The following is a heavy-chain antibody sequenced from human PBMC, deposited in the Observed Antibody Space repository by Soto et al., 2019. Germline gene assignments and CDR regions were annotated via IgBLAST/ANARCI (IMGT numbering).Heavy chain of an antibody. J-gene: IGHJ2*01. CDR1: GDSISSYY. V-gene: IGHV4-59*01. D-gene: IGHD2-2*01. CDR3: ARVSCSSTSCYFPWYFDL. Sequence: QVQLQESGPGLVKPSETLSLTCTVSGDSISSYYWSWIRQPPGKGLEWIGYIYYRGSTNYNPSLKSRVTISVDTSKNQFSLKLSSVTAADTAVYYCARVSCSSTSCYFPWYFDLWGRGTLVTVSS. CDR2: IYYRGST.